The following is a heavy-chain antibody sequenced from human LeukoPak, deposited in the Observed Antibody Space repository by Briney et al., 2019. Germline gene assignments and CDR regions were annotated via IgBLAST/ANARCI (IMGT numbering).Heavy chain of an antibody. CDR2: IYHSGST. V-gene: IGHV4-4*02. D-gene: IGHD1-26*01. J-gene: IGHJ5*02. CDR1: GGSISSSNW. CDR3: ARGAWELHWGFDP. Sequence: SGTLSLTCAVSGGSISSSNWWSWVRQPPGKGLEWIGEIYHSGSTNYNPSLKSRVTISVDTSKNQFSLKLSSVTAADTAVYYCARGAWELHWGFDPWGQGTLVTVSS.